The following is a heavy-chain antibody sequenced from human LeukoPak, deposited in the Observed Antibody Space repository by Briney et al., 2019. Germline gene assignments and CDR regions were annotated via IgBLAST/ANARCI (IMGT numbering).Heavy chain of an antibody. V-gene: IGHV3-21*01. CDR1: GFTFSSYS. Sequence: EGSLRLSCAASGFTFSSYSMNWVRQAPGKGLEWVSSISSSSSYIYYADSVKGRFTISRDNAKNSLYLQMNSLRAEDTAVYYCARSPVAGKDYWGQGTLVTVSS. CDR2: ISSSSSYI. CDR3: ARSPVAGKDY. J-gene: IGHJ4*02. D-gene: IGHD6-19*01.